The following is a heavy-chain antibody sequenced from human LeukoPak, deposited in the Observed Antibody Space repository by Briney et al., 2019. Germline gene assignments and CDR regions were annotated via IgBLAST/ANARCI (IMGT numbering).Heavy chain of an antibody. CDR2: ISGSGGST. D-gene: IGHD3-9*01. CDR1: GFTFSSYA. CDR3: ARHDRYFDWLIDY. V-gene: IGHV3-23*01. Sequence: GGSLRLSCAASGFTFSSYAMSWVRQAPGKGLEWVSAISGSGGSTYYADSVKGRFTISRDNSKNTLYLQMNSLRAVDTAVYYCARHDRYFDWLIDYWGQGTLVTVSS. J-gene: IGHJ4*02.